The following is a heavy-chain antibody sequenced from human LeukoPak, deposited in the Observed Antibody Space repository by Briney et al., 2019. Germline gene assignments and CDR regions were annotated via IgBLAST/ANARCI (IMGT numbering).Heavy chain of an antibody. D-gene: IGHD2-21*02. V-gene: IGHV1-2*06. Sequence: GASVKVSCKPSGYTFTGYYMHWVRQAPGQGLEWMGRINPNSGATNYAQKFQGRVTMTRDTSISTAYIELTTLRSDDTAVYYCAKSIEYCGADCYGYFDLWGRGTLVTVSS. J-gene: IGHJ2*01. CDR2: INPNSGAT. CDR3: AKSIEYCGADCYGYFDL. CDR1: GYTFTGYY.